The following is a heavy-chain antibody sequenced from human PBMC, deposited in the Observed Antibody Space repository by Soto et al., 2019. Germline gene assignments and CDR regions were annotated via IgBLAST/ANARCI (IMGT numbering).Heavy chain of an antibody. CDR2: INAGSGNT. V-gene: IGHV1-3*01. J-gene: IGHJ6*02. Sequence: ASVKVSCKACGYTFTSYALHWVRQAPGQRLEWMGWINAGSGNTKYSQKFQGRVTITRDTSASTAYMELSSLRSEDTAVYYCARDSGGMDVWGQGTTVTVSS. CDR1: GYTFTSYA. CDR3: ARDSGGMDV.